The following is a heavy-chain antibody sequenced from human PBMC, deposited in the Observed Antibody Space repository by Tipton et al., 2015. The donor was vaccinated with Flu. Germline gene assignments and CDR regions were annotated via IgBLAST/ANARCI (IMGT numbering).Heavy chain of an antibody. D-gene: IGHD2-15*01. Sequence: PLRLSCAASGFTVNSNYMSWVRQAPGKGLEWVSVIYSDGRAYYADSVKGRFTISRDNSKNTLYLQMNSLRVEDTAVYYCARQVASATDWFDPWGQGTLVTVSS. CDR2: IYSDGRA. J-gene: IGHJ5*02. CDR1: GFTVNSNY. CDR3: ARQVASATDWFDP. V-gene: IGHV3-53*01.